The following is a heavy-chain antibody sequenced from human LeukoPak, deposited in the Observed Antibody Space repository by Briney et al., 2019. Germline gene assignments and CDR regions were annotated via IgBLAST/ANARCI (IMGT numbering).Heavy chain of an antibody. CDR3: ARARGYSYGPPGDY. CDR1: GFTFSSYA. J-gene: IGHJ4*02. CDR2: ISYDGSNK. V-gene: IGHV3-30-3*01. D-gene: IGHD5-18*01. Sequence: GGSLRLSCAASGFTFSSYAMHWVRQAPGKGLEWVAVISYDGSNKYYADSVKGRFTISRDNSKNTLYLQMNSLRAEDTAVYYCARARGYSYGPPGDYWGQGTLVTVSS.